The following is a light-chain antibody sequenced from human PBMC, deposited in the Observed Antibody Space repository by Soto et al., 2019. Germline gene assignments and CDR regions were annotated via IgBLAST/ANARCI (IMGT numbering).Light chain of an antibody. CDR2: GAS. CDR3: QHYGDFPFT. Sequence: DIQMTQSPSSLSASVGDRVTITCQASQDITNYLSWYQQKPGKAPKLLIYGASNLQTGVPSRFSGGGSGTDFTLTLRGRQPEDIATDYCQHYGDFPFTFGPGTKVEI. J-gene: IGKJ3*01. CDR1: QDITNY. V-gene: IGKV1-33*01.